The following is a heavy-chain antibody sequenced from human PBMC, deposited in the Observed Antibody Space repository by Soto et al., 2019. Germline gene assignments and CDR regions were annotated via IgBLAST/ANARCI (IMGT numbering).Heavy chain of an antibody. Sequence: TSETLSLTCTVSGGSNIRDGYYWSWIRQHPGKGLEWIAYISYSGSSYSNPSLKSRVTISADTSKNQFSLRLTSVTAADTAVYFCARATPAGSADFWGQGNLVTVSS. V-gene: IGHV4-31*03. D-gene: IGHD2-2*01. CDR1: GGSNIRDGYY. CDR2: ISYSGSS. J-gene: IGHJ4*02. CDR3: ARATPAGSADF.